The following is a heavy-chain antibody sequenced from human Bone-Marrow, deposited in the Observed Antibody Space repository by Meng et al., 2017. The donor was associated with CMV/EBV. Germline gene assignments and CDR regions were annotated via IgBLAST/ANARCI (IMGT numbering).Heavy chain of an antibody. CDR2: ISAYNGNT. J-gene: IGHJ4*02. Sequence: ASVKVSCKGSGYTFTSYGISWVRQAPGQGLEWMGWISAYNGNTNYAQKLQGRVTMTTDTSTSTAYMELRSLGSDGTAVYYCARELGYGGNPDYWGQGTLVTVSS. CDR3: ARELGYGGNPDY. CDR1: GYTFTSYG. V-gene: IGHV1-18*01. D-gene: IGHD4/OR15-4a*01.